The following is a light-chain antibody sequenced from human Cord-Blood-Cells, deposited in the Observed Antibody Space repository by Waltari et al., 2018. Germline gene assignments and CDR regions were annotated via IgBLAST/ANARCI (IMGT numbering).Light chain of an antibody. J-gene: IGLJ2*01. V-gene: IGLV1-44*01. Sequence: QSVLPQPPSASGTPGQRVSISGSGRGSNIGSHNVNWYQQLPGPAPKLLIYSNQRPSGVPDRFSGSKSGTSASLAISGLQSEDEADYYCAAWDDSLNGPVFGGGTKLTVL. CDR2: SN. CDR3: AAWDDSLNGPV. CDR1: GSNIGSHN.